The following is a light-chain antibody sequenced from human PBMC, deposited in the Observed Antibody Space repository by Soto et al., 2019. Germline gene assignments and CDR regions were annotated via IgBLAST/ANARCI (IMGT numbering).Light chain of an antibody. CDR1: QSISSG. CDR2: DAS. Sequence: DIQMTQSPATLSASVGDRVTITCRASQSISSGLAWYQQKPGKAPKLLIYDASSLESGVPSRFSGSGSGTEFTLTISSLQPDDFATYYCQQYNSYSLTFGGGTKVDIK. V-gene: IGKV1-5*01. J-gene: IGKJ4*01. CDR3: QQYNSYSLT.